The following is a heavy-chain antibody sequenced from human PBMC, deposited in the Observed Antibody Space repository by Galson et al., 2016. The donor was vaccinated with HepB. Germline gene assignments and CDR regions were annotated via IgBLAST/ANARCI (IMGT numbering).Heavy chain of an antibody. CDR2: ITGSGDTT. D-gene: IGHD6-13*01. CDR1: GFTLSDYV. Sequence: SLRLSCAASGFTLSDYVMSWVRQAPGKGLKWVSVITGSGDTTYYAGSGKGRFTISRDNSKNTLFLQMKSLRAEYTAIYYCAKPRSSGWYEFDYWGQGTLVTVSS. CDR3: AKPRSSGWYEFDY. J-gene: IGHJ4*02. V-gene: IGHV3-23*01.